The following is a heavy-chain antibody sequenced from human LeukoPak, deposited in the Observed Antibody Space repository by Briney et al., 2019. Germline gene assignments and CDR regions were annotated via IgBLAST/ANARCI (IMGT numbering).Heavy chain of an antibody. J-gene: IGHJ6*04. Sequence: GGSLRLSCAASAFTFSNYAMSWVRQAPGKGLECVSTISNSDSSTYYADSVKGRFTISIDNSKNTLYLQMNSLRAEDTAVYYCAELGITMIGGVRGRGTTVTISS. CDR3: AELGITMIGGV. CDR2: ISNSDSST. CDR1: AFTFSNYA. D-gene: IGHD3-10*02. V-gene: IGHV3-23*01.